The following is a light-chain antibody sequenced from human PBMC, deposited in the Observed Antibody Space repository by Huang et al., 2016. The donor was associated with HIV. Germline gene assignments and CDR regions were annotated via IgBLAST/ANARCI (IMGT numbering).Light chain of an antibody. V-gene: IGKV4-1*01. CDR1: QSLLYRSNNKNY. J-gene: IGKJ5*01. CDR3: QQFYSTPIT. CDR2: WAS. Sequence: DIVMTQSPDSLAVSLGERATINCKSSQSLLYRSNNKNYLAWYQQKPGQPPKLLIYWASTRESGVPDRFSGSGSGTDFTLTISSLQAEDVAVYHWQQFYSTPITFGQGTRLEIK.